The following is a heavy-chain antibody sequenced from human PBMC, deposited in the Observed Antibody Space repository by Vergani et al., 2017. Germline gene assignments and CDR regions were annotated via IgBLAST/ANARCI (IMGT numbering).Heavy chain of an antibody. V-gene: IGHV1-69*01. J-gene: IGHJ2*01. D-gene: IGHD6-6*01. CDR1: GGTFSSYA. Sequence: QVQLVQSGAEVKKPGSSVKVSCKASGGTFSSYAISWVRQAPGQGREWMGGIIPIFGTANYAQKFQGRITITADESTSTAYMELSSLRSEDTDVYYCASSPWQLGLSFRYFDLWGRGTLVTVSS. CDR3: ASSPWQLGLSFRYFDL. CDR2: IIPIFGTA.